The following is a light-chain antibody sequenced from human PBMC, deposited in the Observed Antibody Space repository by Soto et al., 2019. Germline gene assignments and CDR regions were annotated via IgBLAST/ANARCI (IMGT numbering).Light chain of an antibody. CDR3: CSYAGSVRV. Sequence: QSALTQPASVSGSPGQSITISCTGTSSDVGSYNLVSWYQQHPGKAPKHMIYEGSKRPSGVSNRFTGSKSGNPASLTISGLQAEDEADYFCCSYAGSVRVLGGGTKLTVL. V-gene: IGLV2-23*01. J-gene: IGLJ3*02. CDR2: EGS. CDR1: SSDVGSYNL.